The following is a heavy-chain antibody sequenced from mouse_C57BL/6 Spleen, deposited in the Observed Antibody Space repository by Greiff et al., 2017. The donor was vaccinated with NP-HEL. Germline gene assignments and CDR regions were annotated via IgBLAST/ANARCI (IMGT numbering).Heavy chain of an antibody. V-gene: IGHV3-6*01. Sequence: EVQLVESGPGLVKPSQSLSLTCSVTGYSITSGYYWNWIRQFPGNKLEWMGYISYDGSNNYNPSLKNRISITRDTSKNQFFLKLNSVTTEDTATYYCARAVVLRPCFDYWGQGTTLTVSS. CDR3: ARAVVLRPCFDY. D-gene: IGHD1-2*01. CDR2: ISYDGSN. J-gene: IGHJ2*01. CDR1: GYSITSGYY.